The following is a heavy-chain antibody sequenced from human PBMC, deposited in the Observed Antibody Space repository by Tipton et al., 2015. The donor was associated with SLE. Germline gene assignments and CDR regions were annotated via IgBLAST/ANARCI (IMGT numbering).Heavy chain of an antibody. CDR2: ISAYNGNT. D-gene: IGHD6-19*01. CDR1: GGTFSGYA. V-gene: IGHV1-18*04. CDR3: AIAVAGTLFFDY. Sequence: QVQLVQSGAEVKKPGSSVKVSCKASGGTFSGYAISWVRQAPGQGLEWMGWISAYNGNTDYAQKLQGRVTMTTDTSTSTAYTELRSLRSEDTAVYYCAIAVAGTLFFDYWGQGALVTVSS. J-gene: IGHJ4*02.